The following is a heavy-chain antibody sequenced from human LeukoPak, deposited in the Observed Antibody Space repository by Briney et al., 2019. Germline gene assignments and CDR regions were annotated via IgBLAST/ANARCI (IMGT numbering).Heavy chain of an antibody. CDR2: IYSGGRI. J-gene: IGHJ4*02. D-gene: IGHD3-10*01. Sequence: GGSLRLSCAASGFTVSSNYMSWVRQAPGKGLEWVSVIYSGGRIYYADSVEGRFTISRDNSKNTLYLQMNSLRAEDTAVYYCARLWFGEEGGFDYWGQGTLVTVSS. CDR1: GFTVSSNY. CDR3: ARLWFGEEGGFDY. V-gene: IGHV3-53*01.